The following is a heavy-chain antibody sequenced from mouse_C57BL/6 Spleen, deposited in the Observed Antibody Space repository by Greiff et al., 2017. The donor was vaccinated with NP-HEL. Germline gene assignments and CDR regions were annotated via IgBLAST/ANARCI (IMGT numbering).Heavy chain of an antibody. V-gene: IGHV1-69*01. J-gene: IGHJ4*01. Sequence: VQLQQPGAELVMPGASVKLSCKASGYTFTSYWMHWVKQRPGQGLEWIGEIDSSDSYTNYNQKFKGKSTLTVDKSSSTAYMQLSSLTSEDSAVYYCARSSTVVAPYYAMDYWGQGTSVTVSS. CDR2: IDSSDSYT. CDR3: ARSSTVVAPYYAMDY. CDR1: GYTFTSYW. D-gene: IGHD1-1*01.